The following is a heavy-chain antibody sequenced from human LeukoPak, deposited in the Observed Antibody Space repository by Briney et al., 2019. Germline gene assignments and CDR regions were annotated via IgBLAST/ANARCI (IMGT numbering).Heavy chain of an antibody. D-gene: IGHD6-6*01. CDR2: IRYDGSEK. J-gene: IGHJ4*02. CDR1: GFTFSRHG. Sequence: GGSLRLSCAASGFTFSRHGMHWVRQAPGKGLEWVAFIRYDGSEKYYADSVKGRFTISRDNSENTLYLQMNSLRAEDTAVYYCATLVSSSSAYWGQGTLVTVSS. V-gene: IGHV3-30*02. CDR3: ATLVSSSSAY.